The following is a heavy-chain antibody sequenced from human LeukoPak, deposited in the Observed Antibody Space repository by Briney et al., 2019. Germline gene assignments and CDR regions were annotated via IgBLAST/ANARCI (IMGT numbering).Heavy chain of an antibody. CDR3: ARAITIFGVVYYYGMDV. J-gene: IGHJ6*02. D-gene: IGHD3-3*01. Sequence: GASVTVSCTASGYTFTSYGISWVRQAPGQGLEWMGWISAYSGNTNYAQKLQGRVTMTTDTSTSTAYVELRSLRSDDTAIYYCARAITIFGVVYYYGMDVWGQGTTVTSP. CDR1: GYTFTSYG. CDR2: ISAYSGNT. V-gene: IGHV1-18*01.